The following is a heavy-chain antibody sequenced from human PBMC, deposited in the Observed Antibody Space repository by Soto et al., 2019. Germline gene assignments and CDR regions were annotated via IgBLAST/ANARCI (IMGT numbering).Heavy chain of an antibody. D-gene: IGHD3-3*01. V-gene: IGHV3-48*02. CDR2: ISSSSSTI. CDR1: GFTFSSYS. J-gene: IGHJ6*01. CDR3: ESDKQGLTICGVVIYYGMDV. Sequence: PGGSLRLSCAASGFTFSSYSMNWVRQAPGKGLEWVSYISSSSSTIYYADSVKGRFTISRDNAKNSLYLQMNSLRDEDTAVYYCESDKQGLTICGVVIYYGMDVCGEGTKVTVSS.